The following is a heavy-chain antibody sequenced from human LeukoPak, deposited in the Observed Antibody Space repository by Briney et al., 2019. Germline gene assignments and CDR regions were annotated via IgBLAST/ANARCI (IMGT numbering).Heavy chain of an antibody. J-gene: IGHJ4*02. CDR2: ISGSGGST. CDR3: ARYLTYPAFFDY. Sequence: GGSLRLSCAASGFTFSSYAMSWVRQAPGKGLEWVSAISGSGGSTYYADSVKGRFTISRDNSKNTLYLQMNSLKTEDTALYYCARYLTYPAFFDYWGQGTLVTVSS. V-gene: IGHV3-23*01. CDR1: GFTFSSYA. D-gene: IGHD2-2*02.